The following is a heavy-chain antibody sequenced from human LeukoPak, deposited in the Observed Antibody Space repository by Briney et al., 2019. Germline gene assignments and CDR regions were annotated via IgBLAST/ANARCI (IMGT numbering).Heavy chain of an antibody. CDR3: ARVNRDSSGYYPYYFDY. Sequence: SETLSLTCTVSGGSISSSFYYWGWIRQPPGKGLEWIGSIYHSGSTYYNPSLKSRVTISVDTSRNQFSLNLSSVTAADTAVYYCARVNRDSSGYYPYYFDYWGQGTLVTVSS. CDR1: GGSISSSFYY. J-gene: IGHJ4*02. V-gene: IGHV4-39*01. D-gene: IGHD3-22*01. CDR2: IYHSGST.